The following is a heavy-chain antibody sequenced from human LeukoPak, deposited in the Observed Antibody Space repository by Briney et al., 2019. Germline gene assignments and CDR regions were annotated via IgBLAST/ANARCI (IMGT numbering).Heavy chain of an antibody. J-gene: IGHJ6*02. CDR2: INPTSGGT. V-gene: IGHV1-2*02. CDR1: GYTFTGYY. D-gene: IGHD7-27*01. CDR3: ARDELGTLCYFYGMDV. Sequence: GASVKVSCKASGYTFTGYYMHWVRQAPGQPLECMGWINPTSGGTEYAQKLPDRVTIAGDTSISTAYMELGRLRSDGPAVYYCARDELGTLCYFYGMDVWGQGTTVTVSS.